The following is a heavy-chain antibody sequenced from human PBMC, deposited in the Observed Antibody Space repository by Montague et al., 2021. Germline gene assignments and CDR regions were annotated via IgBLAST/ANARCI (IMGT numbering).Heavy chain of an antibody. CDR3: TRVPIESAHGVGMDYDYDFDI. CDR1: GASVSSGSYY. J-gene: IGHJ3*02. V-gene: IGHV4-61*01. CDR2: IFYTGST. Sequence: SETLSLTCTVSGASVSSGSYYWSWIRQPPGKGLEWIGNIFYTGSTNYNPSLKSRVTISLDTSKNQFSLRLTSVTAADTAVYYCTRVPIESAHGVGMDYDYDFDIWGQGTTVTVSS. D-gene: IGHD5-12*01.